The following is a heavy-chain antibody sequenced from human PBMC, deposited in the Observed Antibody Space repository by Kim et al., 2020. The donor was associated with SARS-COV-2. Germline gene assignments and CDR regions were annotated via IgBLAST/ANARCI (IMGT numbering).Heavy chain of an antibody. CDR1: GYSFSSHG. Sequence: ASVKVSCKASGYSFSSHGISWVRQAPGQGLEWMGWINTYNGNTKSAQKFQGRVTMTTDTSTYTAYMELTSLRSDDTAVYYCARDRLRMNDYGDFWGQGTLVTVSS. CDR3: ARDRLRMNDYGDF. J-gene: IGHJ4*02. V-gene: IGHV1-18*01. CDR2: INTYNGNT. D-gene: IGHD4-17*01.